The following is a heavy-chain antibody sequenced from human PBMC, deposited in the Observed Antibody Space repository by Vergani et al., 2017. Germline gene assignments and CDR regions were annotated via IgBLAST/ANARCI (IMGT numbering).Heavy chain of an antibody. J-gene: IGHJ3*02. D-gene: IGHD2-2*01. CDR2: IIPIFGTA. CDR1: GGTFSSYA. Sequence: QVQLVQSGAEVKKPGSSVKVSCKASGGTFSSYAISWVRQAPGQGLEWMGGIIPIFGTANYAQKFQGRVTITADESTSTAYMELSSLRSEDTAVYYCARGDCSSTSCRSDAFDIWDQGTMVTVSS. V-gene: IGHV1-69*01. CDR3: ARGDCSSTSCRSDAFDI.